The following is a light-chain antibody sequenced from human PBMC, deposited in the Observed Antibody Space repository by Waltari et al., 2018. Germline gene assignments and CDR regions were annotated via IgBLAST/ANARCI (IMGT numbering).Light chain of an antibody. J-gene: IGKJ5*01. V-gene: IGKV3-15*01. CDR2: GAS. Sequence: EIVMTQSPATLSVSPGERATLSCRASQSISTNLAWYQQKPGQAPRLLIYGASTRATGFPARFSGSGFGTEFTLTISSLRSEDFAVYYRQHYHNWPPITFGQGTRLEIK. CDR1: QSISTN. CDR3: QHYHNWPPIT.